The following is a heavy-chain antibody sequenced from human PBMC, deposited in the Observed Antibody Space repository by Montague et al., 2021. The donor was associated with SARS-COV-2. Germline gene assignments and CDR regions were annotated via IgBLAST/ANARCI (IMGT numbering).Heavy chain of an antibody. Sequence: CAISGDSVSRNSAAWNWIRQSPSKGLERLGRTYYRSKWYNDYAVSVKSRITINPDTSKNQISLQLNSVTPEDTAVYYCARTSASSGYWGQGTLVTVSS. D-gene: IGHD6-19*01. CDR2: TYYRSKWYN. CDR3: ARTSASSGY. CDR1: GDSVSRNSAA. V-gene: IGHV6-1*01. J-gene: IGHJ4*02.